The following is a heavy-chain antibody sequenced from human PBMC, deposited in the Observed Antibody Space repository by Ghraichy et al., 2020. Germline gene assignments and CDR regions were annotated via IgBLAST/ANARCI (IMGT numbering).Heavy chain of an antibody. Sequence: ASVKVSCKASGYTFTTYYMHWVRQAPGQGLEWMGVINPSDGTRNYAQNFQGRVTMTRDTSTSTVYMEVSILRSEDTAVDYCAREPHGTGFFDYWGQGTLVTVAS. CDR1: GYTFTTYY. CDR3: AREPHGTGFFDY. J-gene: IGHJ4*02. D-gene: IGHD1-7*01. V-gene: IGHV1-46*01. CDR2: INPSDGTR.